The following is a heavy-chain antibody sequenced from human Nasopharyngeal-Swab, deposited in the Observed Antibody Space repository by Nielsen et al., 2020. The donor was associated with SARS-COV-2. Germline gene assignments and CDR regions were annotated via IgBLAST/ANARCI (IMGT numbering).Heavy chain of an antibody. D-gene: IGHD6-13*01. CDR3: AGRPRYSSSWYSPYYYGMDV. CDR2: ISSSSSYI. CDR1: GFTFSSYA. J-gene: IGHJ6*02. Sequence: GGSLRLSCAASGFTFSSYAMHWVRQAPGKGLEWVSSISSSSSYIYYADSVKGRFTISRDNAKNSLYLQMNSLRAEDTAVYYCAGRPRYSSSWYSPYYYGMDVWGQGTTVTVSS. V-gene: IGHV3-21*01.